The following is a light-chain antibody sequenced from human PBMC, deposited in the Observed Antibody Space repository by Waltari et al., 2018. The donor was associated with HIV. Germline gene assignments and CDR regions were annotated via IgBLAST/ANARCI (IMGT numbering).Light chain of an antibody. CDR1: SSDVGGYNY. Sequence: QSALTQPPSASGSLGQSVTISCTGTSSDVGGYNYVPWDQQYPGEAPKLIIYDVNKRPSGVPDRFSGSKSGNTASLTVSGLQGEDEAQYYCSAYAGSNNLVLFGGGTKLTVL. V-gene: IGLV2-8*01. CDR2: DVN. CDR3: SAYAGSNNLVL. J-gene: IGLJ2*01.